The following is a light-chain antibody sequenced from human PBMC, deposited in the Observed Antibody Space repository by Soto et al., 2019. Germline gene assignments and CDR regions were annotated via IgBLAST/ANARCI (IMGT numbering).Light chain of an antibody. CDR1: QSVISRY. V-gene: IGKV3-20*01. CDR3: QQYGSSSWT. Sequence: ENVLTQSPGTLSLSPGERATLSCRASQSVISRYLAWYQQKPGQAPRLLIYGASSRATGIPDRFSGSGSGTDFTLTISRLEPEDFAVYYCQQYGSSSWTFGQGTKVDIK. CDR2: GAS. J-gene: IGKJ1*01.